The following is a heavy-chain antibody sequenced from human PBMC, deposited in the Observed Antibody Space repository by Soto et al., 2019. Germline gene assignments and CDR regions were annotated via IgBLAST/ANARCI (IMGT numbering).Heavy chain of an antibody. J-gene: IGHJ5*02. CDR2: TSYTVST. D-gene: IGHD3-9*01. CDR3: ARGAVLRYFDWLIRGIDP. Sequence: SDTLSLAFFFSCCSITSYHWSWIRQFPWKGREWIAYTSYTVSTNYNPSLKSRVTISVDTSKNQFSLKLSSVTAADTAVYYCARGAVLRYFDWLIRGIDPWGQGTLVTVSS. CDR1: CCSITSYH. V-gene: IGHV4-59*12.